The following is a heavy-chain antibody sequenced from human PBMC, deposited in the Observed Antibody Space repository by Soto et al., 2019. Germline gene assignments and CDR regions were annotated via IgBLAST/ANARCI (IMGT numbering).Heavy chain of an antibody. D-gene: IGHD4-17*01. CDR3: AGGDYGDSIDF. Sequence: QVYLVESGGGVVQPGKSLRLSCAASGFTFDNYGMLWVRQAPGKGLEWVALISYDDSYRYYTNSVRGRFTISRDNSKNMVFLHMNSLQGDDTAVYYCAGGDYGDSIDFWGQGTLVTVSS. V-gene: IGHV3-33*01. J-gene: IGHJ4*02. CDR2: ISYDDSYR. CDR1: GFTFDNYG.